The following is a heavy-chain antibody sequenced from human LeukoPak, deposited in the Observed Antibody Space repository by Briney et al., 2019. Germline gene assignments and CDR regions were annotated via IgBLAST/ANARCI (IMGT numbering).Heavy chain of an antibody. CDR1: GGSISSSNW. Sequence: SETLSLTCAVSGGSISSSNWWSWVRQPPGKGLEWIGEIYHSGGTNYNPSLKSRVTISVDKSKNQFSLKLSSVTAADTAVYYCASYGGDFWSGYPSPNWFDPWGQXTLVTVSS. D-gene: IGHD3-3*01. CDR2: IYHSGGT. V-gene: IGHV4-4*02. J-gene: IGHJ5*02. CDR3: ASYGGDFWSGYPSPNWFDP.